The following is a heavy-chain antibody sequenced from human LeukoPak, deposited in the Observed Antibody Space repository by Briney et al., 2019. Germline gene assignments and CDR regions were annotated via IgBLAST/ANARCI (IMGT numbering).Heavy chain of an antibody. CDR3: ARASRGYYYDSSGYNQGMTTVGFGTVFDY. V-gene: IGHV3-21*01. Sequence: GGSLRLSCVASGFTFHNYEMNWVRQAPGKGLEWVSSISSSSSYIYYADSVKGRFTISRDNAKNSLYLQMNSLRAEDTAVYYCARASRGYYYDSSGYNQGMTTVGFGTVFDYWGQGTLVTVSP. CDR1: GFTFHNYE. J-gene: IGHJ4*02. CDR2: ISSSSSYI. D-gene: IGHD3-22*01.